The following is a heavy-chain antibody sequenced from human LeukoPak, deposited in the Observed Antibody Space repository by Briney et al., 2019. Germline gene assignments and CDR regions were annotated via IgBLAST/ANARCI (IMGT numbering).Heavy chain of an antibody. CDR1: GFTFSSYG. V-gene: IGHV3-33*06. D-gene: IGHD1-26*01. CDR2: IWYDGGNK. J-gene: IGHJ4*02. Sequence: GRSLRLSCAASGFTFSSYGMHWVRQAPGKGLEWVAVIWYDGGNKYYADSVKGRFTISRDNSKNTLYLQMNSLRVEDTAVYYCAKGYSGSYFTYFDYWGQGTLVTVSS. CDR3: AKGYSGSYFTYFDY.